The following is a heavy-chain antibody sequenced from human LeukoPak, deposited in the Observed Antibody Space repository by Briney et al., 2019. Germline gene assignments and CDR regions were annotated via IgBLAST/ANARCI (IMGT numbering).Heavy chain of an antibody. V-gene: IGHV1-2*02. CDR1: GYFFRDYY. CDR2: INPSSGDA. Sequence: ASVKVSCKASGYFFRDYYMHWVRQAPGQGLEWMGWINPSSGDANYAQKFQGRVTMTSDTSISTAYLELNRLRAGDTAIYFCARDVHDYGGNSGFDYWGQGSLVIVSS. CDR3: ARDVHDYGGNSGFDY. J-gene: IGHJ4*01. D-gene: IGHD4-23*01.